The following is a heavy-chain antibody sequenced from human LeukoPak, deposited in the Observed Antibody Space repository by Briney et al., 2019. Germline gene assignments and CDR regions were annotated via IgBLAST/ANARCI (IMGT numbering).Heavy chain of an antibody. Sequence: QPGGSLRLSCAASGFTFSDYWMHWVRQAPGKGLVWVSRVNRDGSSTSYADSVKGRFTISRDNAKNTLSLQMNGLRAEDTAVYYCARDRSISAAGDTYWGQGTLVTVSS. CDR3: ARDRSISAAGDTY. J-gene: IGHJ4*02. D-gene: IGHD6-13*01. CDR2: VNRDGSST. V-gene: IGHV3-74*01. CDR1: GFTFSDYW.